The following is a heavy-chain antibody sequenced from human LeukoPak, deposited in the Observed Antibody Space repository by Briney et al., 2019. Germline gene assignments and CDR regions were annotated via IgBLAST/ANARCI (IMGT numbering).Heavy chain of an antibody. D-gene: IGHD2-8*01. CDR2: IFHSGSV. CDR3: ASLGMRGYNFDY. V-gene: IGHV4-38-2*02. J-gene: IGHJ4*02. CDR1: GYSIISDYF. Sequence: PSETLSLTCIVSGYSIISDYFWGWVRQPPGKGPEWIGSIFHSGSVYYNPSLKSRVTISVDPSKNRFSLKLTSVTAADTAVYYCASLGMRGYNFDYWGQGTLVTVSS.